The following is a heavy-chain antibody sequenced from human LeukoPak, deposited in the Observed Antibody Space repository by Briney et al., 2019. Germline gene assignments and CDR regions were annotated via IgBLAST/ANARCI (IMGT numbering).Heavy chain of an antibody. CDR1: GFTFSSYG. J-gene: IGHJ4*02. V-gene: IGHV3-30*18. CDR2: ISYDGSNK. CDR3: AKSQIYYDSSGPTFDY. D-gene: IGHD3-22*01. Sequence: GGSLRLSCAASGFTFSSYGMHWVRQAPGKGLEWVAVISYDGSNKYYADSVKGRFTISRDNSKNTLYLQMNSLRAEDTAVYYCAKSQIYYDSSGPTFDYWGQGTLVTVSS.